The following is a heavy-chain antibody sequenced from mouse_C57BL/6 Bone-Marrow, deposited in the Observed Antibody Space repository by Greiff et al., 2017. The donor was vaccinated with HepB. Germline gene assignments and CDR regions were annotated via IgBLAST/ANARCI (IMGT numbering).Heavy chain of an antibody. CDR3: ARAGRCFAY. J-gene: IGHJ3*01. Sequence: EVQLQQSGPELVKPGASVKISCKASGYSFTGYYMNWVKQSPEKSLEWIGEINPSTGGTTYNQKFKAKATLTVDKSSSTAYMQLKSLTSEDSAVYYCARAGRCFAYWGQGTLVTVSA. CDR2: INPSTGGT. V-gene: IGHV1-42*01. CDR1: GYSFTGYY. D-gene: IGHD1-1*01.